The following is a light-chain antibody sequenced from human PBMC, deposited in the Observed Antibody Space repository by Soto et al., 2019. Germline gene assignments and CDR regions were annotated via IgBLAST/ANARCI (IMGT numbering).Light chain of an antibody. CDR2: GAS. J-gene: IGKJ2*01. CDR1: QSVSSN. Sequence: ELVMTQSPATLAVSPGERAALSCRASQSVSSNFAWYQQKPGQAPRLLIYGASSRATGTPARFSGSGSGTELTLTISSLQSEDFAVYYCQQYNNWPYTFGLGTKLEMK. V-gene: IGKV3-15*01. CDR3: QQYNNWPYT.